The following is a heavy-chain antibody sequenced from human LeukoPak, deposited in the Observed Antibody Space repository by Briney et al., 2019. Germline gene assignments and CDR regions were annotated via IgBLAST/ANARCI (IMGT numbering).Heavy chain of an antibody. Sequence: GGSLRLSCAGSGFTLSPYWMSWVRQAPGKGLEWVANIKQDGSEKYYVDSVKGRFAIPRDNAKNSLYLQMNSLRAEDTAVYYCARDGDVSGYSDWGQGTPVTVSS. J-gene: IGHJ4*02. V-gene: IGHV3-7*01. CDR1: GFTLSPYW. CDR2: IKQDGSEK. D-gene: IGHD3-22*01. CDR3: ARDGDVSGYSD.